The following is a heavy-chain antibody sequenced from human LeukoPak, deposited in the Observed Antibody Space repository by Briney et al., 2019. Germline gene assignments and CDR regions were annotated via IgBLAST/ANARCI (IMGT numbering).Heavy chain of an antibody. D-gene: IGHD2-2*02. CDR1: GGSFSGYY. CDR2: INHSGST. Sequence: SETLSLTCAVYGGSFSGYYWSWIRQPPGKGLEWIGEINHSGSTNYNPSLKSRVTISVDTSKNQFSLKLSSVTAADTAVYYCATWLGYCSSTSCYKASYFDYWGQGTLVTVSS. CDR3: ATWLGYCSSTSCYKASYFDY. V-gene: IGHV4-34*01. J-gene: IGHJ4*02.